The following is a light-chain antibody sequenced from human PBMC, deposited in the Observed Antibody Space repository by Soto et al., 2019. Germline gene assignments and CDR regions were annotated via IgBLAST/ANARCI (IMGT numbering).Light chain of an antibody. Sequence: QSVLTQPASVSGSPGQSITISCSGTSSDVGASNYVSWYQQHPGKAPKLMISEVSNRPSGVSNRFSGSKSGNTASLTISGLQAEDEADYYCTSYTTTTTGVFGGGTQLTVL. CDR1: SSDVGASNY. CDR3: TSYTTTTTGV. CDR2: EVS. J-gene: IGLJ3*02. V-gene: IGLV2-14*01.